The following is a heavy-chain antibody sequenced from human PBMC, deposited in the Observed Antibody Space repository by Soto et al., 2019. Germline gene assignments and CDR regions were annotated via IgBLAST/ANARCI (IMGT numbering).Heavy chain of an antibody. J-gene: IGHJ3*02. CDR1: GFTFSSYS. CDR2: ISSSSSYI. D-gene: IGHD3-22*01. Sequence: GGSLRLSCAASGFTFSSYSMNWVRQAPGKGLEWVSSISSSSSYIYYAGSVKGRFTISRDNAKNSLYLQMNSLRAEDTAVYYCARDRTVVVPRDAFDIWGQGTMVT. CDR3: ARDRTVVVPRDAFDI. V-gene: IGHV3-21*01.